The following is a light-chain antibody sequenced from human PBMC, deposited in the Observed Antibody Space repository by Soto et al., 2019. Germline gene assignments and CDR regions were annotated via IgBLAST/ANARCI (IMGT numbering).Light chain of an antibody. CDR2: GAS. Sequence: ETVLTQSPATLSLSPGDRATLSCRASQSVKTFLVWYQQRPGQAPRLLIHGASTRATGIPARFSGSGSGTEFTLTIRSLQSEDLAVYYCQQYNNWPPITFGKGTRLEI. J-gene: IGKJ5*01. CDR1: QSVKTF. CDR3: QQYNNWPPIT. V-gene: IGKV3-15*01.